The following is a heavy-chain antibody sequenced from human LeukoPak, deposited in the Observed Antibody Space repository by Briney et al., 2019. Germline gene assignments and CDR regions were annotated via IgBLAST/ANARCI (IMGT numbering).Heavy chain of an antibody. J-gene: IGHJ5*02. D-gene: IGHD5-18*01. CDR1: GGSISSSSYY. V-gene: IGHV4-39*07. Sequence: PSETLSLTCTVSGGSISSSSYYWGWIRQPPGKGLEWIGSIYYSGSTYYNPSLKSRVTISVDTSKNQFSLKLSSVTAADTAVYYCARSGYLIDLNWFDPWGQGTLVTVSS. CDR3: ARSGYLIDLNWFDP. CDR2: IYYSGST.